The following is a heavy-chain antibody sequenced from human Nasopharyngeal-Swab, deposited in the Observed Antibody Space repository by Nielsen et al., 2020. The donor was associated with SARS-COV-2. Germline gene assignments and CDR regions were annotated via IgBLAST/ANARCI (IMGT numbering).Heavy chain of an antibody. D-gene: IGHD3-22*01. CDR2: ISSSSSYI. Sequence: GGSLRLSCAASGFTFSSYSMNWVRQAPGKGLEWVSSISSSSSYIYYADSVKGRFTISRDNAKSSLYLQMNSLRAEDTAVYYCARDLSYYYDSSGYYYVFDYWGQGTLVTVS. CDR3: ARDLSYYYDSSGYYYVFDY. V-gene: IGHV3-21*01. J-gene: IGHJ4*02. CDR1: GFTFSSYS.